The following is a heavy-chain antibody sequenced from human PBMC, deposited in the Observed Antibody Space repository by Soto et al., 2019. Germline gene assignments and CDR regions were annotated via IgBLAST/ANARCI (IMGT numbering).Heavy chain of an antibody. CDR3: ARGIFLATAAAYFDH. V-gene: IGHV4-31*03. CDR2: IYNSGTT. Sequence: QVQLQESGPGLVKPSQTLSLSCSVSGGSISSRGYYWTWLRQHPVKGLAWIGYIYNSGTTYYSPSLKSRITISIDTSDNQFSLKLSSVTAADTAVYYCARGIFLATAAAYFDHWGQGTLVTVSS. CDR1: GGSISSRGYY. D-gene: IGHD6-13*01. J-gene: IGHJ4*02.